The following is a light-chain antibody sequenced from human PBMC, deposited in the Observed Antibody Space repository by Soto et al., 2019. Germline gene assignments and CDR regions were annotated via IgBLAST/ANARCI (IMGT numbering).Light chain of an antibody. CDR2: EVN. CDR3: SSHTSSRTFV. CDR1: STDVGGYNY. J-gene: IGLJ1*01. V-gene: IGLV2-14*01. Sequence: QSSLTQPASVSGSPGQSITISCSVSSTDVGGYNYVSWYQQHPGKAPKLMISEVNKRPSGVSDRFSGSKSGNTASLTISGLQAEDEADYYCSSHTSSRTFVFGTGTKVTVL.